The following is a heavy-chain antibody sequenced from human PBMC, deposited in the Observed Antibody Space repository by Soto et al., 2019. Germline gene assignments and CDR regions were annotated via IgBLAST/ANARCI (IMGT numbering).Heavy chain of an antibody. CDR2: ISAYHTSK. CDR3: ARDRPGISLLREVKTYNHFDP. V-gene: IGHV1-18*01. J-gene: IGHJ5*02. D-gene: IGHD3-10*01. CDR1: GYSFSSFG. Sequence: GSVNVSCKASGYSFSSFGVNGVRQATGQGVPWMGWISAYHTSKNYAQKLQDRVTMTADTSTDTAYMELRRLRTDNRAVYVCARDRPGISLLREVKTYNHFDPWGQGTLVTVSS.